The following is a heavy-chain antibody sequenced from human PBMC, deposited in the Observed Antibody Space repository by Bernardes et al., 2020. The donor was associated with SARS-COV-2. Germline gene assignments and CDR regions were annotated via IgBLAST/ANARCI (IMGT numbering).Heavy chain of an antibody. CDR3: AREPLPRQSGYDRFDL. D-gene: IGHD5-12*01. J-gene: IGHJ5*02. Sequence: ASVKVSCKTSGCPFTAYGINWVRQAPGQGLEWMGWMSGNDGETKYAAKFQDRVTMTTDTLMTTAYMELRSLISDDAAVYYCAREPLPRQSGYDRFDLWGQGTLITVSS. CDR1: GCPFTAYG. CDR2: MSGNDGET. V-gene: IGHV1-18*01.